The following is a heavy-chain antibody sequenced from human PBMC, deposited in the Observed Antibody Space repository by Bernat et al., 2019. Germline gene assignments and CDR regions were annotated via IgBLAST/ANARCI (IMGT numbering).Heavy chain of an antibody. V-gene: IGHV3-30*18. CDR2: ISYDGSNK. CDR3: AKDRGVFYYYGMDV. CDR1: GFTFSSYG. J-gene: IGHJ6*02. D-gene: IGHD1-26*01. Sequence: VQLVESGGGVVQPGRSLRLSCAASGFTFSSYGMHWVRQAPGKGLEWVAVISYDGSNKYYADSVKGRFTISRDNSKNTLYLQMNSLRAEDTAVYYCAKDRGVFYYYGMDVWGQGTTVTVSS.